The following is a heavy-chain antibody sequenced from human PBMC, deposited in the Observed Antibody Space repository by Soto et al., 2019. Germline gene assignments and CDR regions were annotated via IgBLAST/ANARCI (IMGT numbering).Heavy chain of an antibody. D-gene: IGHD3-10*01. Sequence: GPGVKKPGASVKVSCKASGYTFITYGFTWVRQAPGQGLEWMGWISAYNGNTNYAQKSQGRVTMTTDTSTNTASMELRSLTSDDTAVYFCARGQFGDLDYWGQGTLVTVSS. J-gene: IGHJ4*02. CDR2: ISAYNGNT. CDR1: GYTFITYG. V-gene: IGHV1-18*01. CDR3: ARGQFGDLDY.